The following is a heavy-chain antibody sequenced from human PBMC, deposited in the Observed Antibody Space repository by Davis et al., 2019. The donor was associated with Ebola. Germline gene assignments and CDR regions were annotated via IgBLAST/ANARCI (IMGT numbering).Heavy chain of an antibody. V-gene: IGHV4-59*08. CDR2: IYYSGST. D-gene: IGHD3-10*01. CDR3: ARQGIWFRELLYPYYFDY. J-gene: IGHJ4*02. CDR1: GGSISSYY. Sequence: SETLSLTCTVSGGSISSYYWSWIRQPPGKGLEWIGYIYYSGSTNYNPSLKSRVTISVDTSKNQFSLKLSSVTAADTAVYYCARQGIWFRELLYPYYFDYWGQGTLVTVSS.